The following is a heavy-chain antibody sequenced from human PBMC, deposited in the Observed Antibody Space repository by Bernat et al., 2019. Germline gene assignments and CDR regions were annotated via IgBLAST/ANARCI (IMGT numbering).Heavy chain of an antibody. J-gene: IGHJ4*02. V-gene: IGHV1-69*02. CDR2: IIPILGIA. CDR1: GGTFSSYT. CDR3: ARDYYDSSGYEEGSMPFGY. D-gene: IGHD3-22*01. Sequence: QVQLVQSGAEVKKPGSSVKVSCKASGGTFSSYTISWVRQAPGQGLEWMGRIIPILGIANYAQKFQGRVTITADKSTSTAYMELSSLRSEDTAVYYCARDYYDSSGYEEGSMPFGYWGQGTLVTVSS.